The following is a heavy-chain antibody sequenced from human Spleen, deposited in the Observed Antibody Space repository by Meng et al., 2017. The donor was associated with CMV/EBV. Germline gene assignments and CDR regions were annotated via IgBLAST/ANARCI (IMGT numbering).Heavy chain of an antibody. D-gene: IGHD3-22*01. CDR2: RNTERGGK. CDR3: YHFTEYFDY. CDR1: RYTITDYY. V-gene: IGHV1-2*02. J-gene: IGHJ4*02. Sequence: KVSCKGDRYTITDYYIHWVRQAQGKGRERMEWRNTERGGKNHAKKFQGRVTLTRDTSISTDYRELNRLTSDDTAVYYGYHFTEYFDYWGQGTLVTVSS.